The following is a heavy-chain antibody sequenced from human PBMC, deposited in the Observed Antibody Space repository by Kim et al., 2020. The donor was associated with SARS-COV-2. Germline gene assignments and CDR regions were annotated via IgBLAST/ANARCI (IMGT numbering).Heavy chain of an antibody. D-gene: IGHD3-22*01. CDR2: ISGSGGST. CDR1: GFTFSSYA. J-gene: IGHJ4*02. Sequence: GGSLRLSCAASGFTFSSYAMSWVRQAPGKGLEWVSAISGSGGSTYYADSVKGRFTISRDNSKNTLYLQMNSLRAEDTAVYYCAKEGYYYDSSGQPNRYYFDYWGQGTLVTVSS. CDR3: AKEGYYYDSSGQPNRYYFDY. V-gene: IGHV3-23*01.